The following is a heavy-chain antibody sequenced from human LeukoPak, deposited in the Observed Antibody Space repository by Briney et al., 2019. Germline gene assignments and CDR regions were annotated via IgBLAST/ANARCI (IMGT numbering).Heavy chain of an antibody. CDR3: ARGRREMATIIN. CDR2: INHSGST. J-gene: IGHJ4*02. CDR1: GGSFSGYY. Sequence: KPSDTLSLTCAVYGGSFSGYYWSWIRQPPGKGLEWIGEINHSGSTSYNPSLKSRVTISVDTSKNQFSLKLSSVTAADTAVYYCARGRREMATIINWGQGTLVTVSS. V-gene: IGHV4-34*01. D-gene: IGHD5-24*01.